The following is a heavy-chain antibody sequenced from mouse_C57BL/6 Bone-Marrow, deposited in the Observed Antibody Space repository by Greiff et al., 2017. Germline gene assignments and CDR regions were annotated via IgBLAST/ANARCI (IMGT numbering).Heavy chain of an antibody. V-gene: IGHV14-4*01. CDR3: TTDPGSSAY. CDR1: GFNIKDDY. CDR2: IDPENGDT. D-gene: IGHD1-1*01. Sequence: VQLQQSGAELVRPGASVKLSCTASGFNIKDDYMHWVKQRPEQGLEWIGWIDPENGDTEYASKFQGKATITADTSSNTAYLQLSSLTSEDTADYYCTTDPGSSAYWGQGTTLTVSS. J-gene: IGHJ2*01.